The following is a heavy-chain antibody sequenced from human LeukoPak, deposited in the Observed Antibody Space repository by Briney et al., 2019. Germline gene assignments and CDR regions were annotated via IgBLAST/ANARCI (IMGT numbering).Heavy chain of an antibody. Sequence: PGRSLRLSCAASGFTFSSYGMHWVRQAPGKGLEWVAVIWYDGSNKYYADSVKGRFTISRDNSKNTLYLQMNSLRAEDTAVYYCARAIAAAGNGFDPWGQGTLVTVSP. J-gene: IGHJ5*02. CDR3: ARAIAAAGNGFDP. V-gene: IGHV3-33*01. D-gene: IGHD6-13*01. CDR1: GFTFSSYG. CDR2: IWYDGSNK.